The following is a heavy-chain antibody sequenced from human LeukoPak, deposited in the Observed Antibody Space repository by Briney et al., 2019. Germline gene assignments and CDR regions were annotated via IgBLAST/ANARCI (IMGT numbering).Heavy chain of an antibody. V-gene: IGHV4-30-2*01. J-gene: IGHJ4*02. Sequence: SSETLSLTCAVSGGSISSGDYSWSWIRQPPGKGLEWIGNVQHSGSAYYNPSLKSRVTMSVDRSKNQFSLKLSSVTAADTAVYYCARALSGTDFDYWGQGTLVPVSS. CDR1: GGSISSGDYS. D-gene: IGHD1-26*01. CDR3: ARALSGTDFDY. CDR2: VQHSGSA.